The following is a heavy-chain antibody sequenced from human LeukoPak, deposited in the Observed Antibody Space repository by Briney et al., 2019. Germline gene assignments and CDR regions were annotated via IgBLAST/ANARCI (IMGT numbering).Heavy chain of an antibody. CDR3: AKGRNDYGDAALNY. Sequence: GGSLRLSCAASGFTFSTYAVTWVRQAPGKGLEWVSSISGGGDNTYYADSVKGRFTISRDNSTNTLYLQMNSLRAEDTAGYYCAKGRNDYGDAALNYWGQGTLVTVSS. CDR1: GFTFSTYA. CDR2: ISGGGDNT. V-gene: IGHV3-23*01. D-gene: IGHD4-17*01. J-gene: IGHJ4*02.